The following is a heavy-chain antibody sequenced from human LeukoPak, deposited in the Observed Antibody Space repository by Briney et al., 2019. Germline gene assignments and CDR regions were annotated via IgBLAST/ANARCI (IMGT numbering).Heavy chain of an antibody. CDR2: ISAYNGNT. D-gene: IGHD6-13*01. Sequence: GASVKVSCKASGYTFTSYGISWVRQAPGQGLEWMGWISAYNGNTNYAQKLQGRVTMTTDTSTSTAYVELRSLRSDDTAVYYCARDGGSPPGIAAENWFDPWGQGTLVTVSS. J-gene: IGHJ5*02. CDR3: ARDGGSPPGIAAENWFDP. V-gene: IGHV1-18*01. CDR1: GYTFTSYG.